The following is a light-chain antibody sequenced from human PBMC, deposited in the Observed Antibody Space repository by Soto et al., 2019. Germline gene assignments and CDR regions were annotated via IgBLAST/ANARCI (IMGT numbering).Light chain of an antibody. Sequence: EIVMTQSPVTLSVSPGERATLACRASQSIRNNLAWYQQKPGQPPRLLIYGVSTRATGTPARFSGSGSGTDFTLTVSDLQSEDFAVYYCQQYNNWPPWTFGHGTQVEIK. CDR2: GVS. V-gene: IGKV3-15*01. CDR3: QQYNNWPPWT. CDR1: QSIRNN. J-gene: IGKJ1*01.